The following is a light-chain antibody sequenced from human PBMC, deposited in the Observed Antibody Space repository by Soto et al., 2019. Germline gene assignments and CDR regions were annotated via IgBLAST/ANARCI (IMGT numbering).Light chain of an antibody. J-gene: IGKJ3*01. CDR2: AAA. Sequence: DIQMTQSPSSLSASVGDTVTITCRASQGISNSLAWFQQKPGRVPQLLIYAAATLQPGVPPRFSGSGSGTDFTLTISSLQPEDVATYYCQNYNSAPLTFGPGTRVDIK. V-gene: IGKV1-27*01. CDR1: QGISNS. CDR3: QNYNSAPLT.